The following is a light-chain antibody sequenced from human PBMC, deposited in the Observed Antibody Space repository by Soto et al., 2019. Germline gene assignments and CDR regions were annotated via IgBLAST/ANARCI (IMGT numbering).Light chain of an antibody. J-gene: IGLJ1*01. CDR3: CSFAGSGTYV. CDR1: SSDVGSHNL. V-gene: IGLV2-23*02. CDR2: EVN. Sequence: QSVLTQPASVYGSPGQSITISCTGTSSDVGSHNLVSWYQQHPGKAPKLIIYEVNKRPSGVSNRFSGSKSGNTASLTIFGLQTEDEADYYCCSFAGSGTYVFGTGTKVTVL.